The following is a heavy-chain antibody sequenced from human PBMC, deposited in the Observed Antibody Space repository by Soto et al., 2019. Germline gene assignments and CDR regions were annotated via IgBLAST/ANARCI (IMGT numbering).Heavy chain of an antibody. CDR2: IKTEIEGETP. CDR3: STEGRSVDSSGRH. CDR1: GCTFSNAW. J-gene: IGHJ4*02. D-gene: IGHD3-22*01. V-gene: IGHV3-15*01. Sequence: LSLSCLSTGCTFSNAWMSRVRKPPEKGLEWVGRIKTEIEGETPDYAAPVRSRFTISRDDSKNTMYLQRNKLKTDYRGIYYCSTEGRSVDSSGRHWGQGT.